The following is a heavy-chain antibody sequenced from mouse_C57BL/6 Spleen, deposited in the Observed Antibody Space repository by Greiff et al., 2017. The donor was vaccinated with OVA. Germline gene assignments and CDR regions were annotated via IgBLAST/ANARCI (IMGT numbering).Heavy chain of an antibody. CDR2: ISSGSSTI. J-gene: IGHJ2*01. Sequence: EVQGVESGGGLVKPGGSLKLSCAASGFTFSDYGMHWVRQAPEKGLEWVAYISSGSSTIYYADTVKGRFTISRDNAKNTLFLQMTSLRSEDTAMYYCAREGGYDYDEYYFDYWGQGTTLTVSS. CDR1: GFTFSDYG. D-gene: IGHD2-4*01. CDR3: AREGGYDYDEYYFDY. V-gene: IGHV5-17*01.